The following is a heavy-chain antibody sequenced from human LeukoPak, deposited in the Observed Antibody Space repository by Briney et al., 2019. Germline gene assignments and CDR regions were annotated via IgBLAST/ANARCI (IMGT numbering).Heavy chain of an antibody. J-gene: IGHJ5*02. Sequence: SETMSPTCTLAARSLSSIRYCWDWPRHPAGNGLDWFGRTYYSRRIHYNPTLKSRVTITVPTSKNQFSLKLCDLTAPDRAVHCCAREVEYSSSPTRGDWLGPWGKGTLVTVSS. CDR1: ARSLSSIRYC. V-gene: IGHV4-39*07. D-gene: IGHD6-6*01. CDR3: AREVEYSSSPTRGDWLGP. CDR2: TYYSRRI.